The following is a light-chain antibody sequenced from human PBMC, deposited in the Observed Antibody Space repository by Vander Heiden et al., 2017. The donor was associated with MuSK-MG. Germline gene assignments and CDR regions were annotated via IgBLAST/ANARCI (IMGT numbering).Light chain of an antibody. V-gene: IGKV3-20*01. CDR1: QSVRSNQ. CDR3: QQYGSAPLT. CDR2: STS. Sequence: EIVLTQSPGTLSLSPGERATLSCRASQSVRSNQLAWYQQKPGQAPRLVNYSTSRRATDFPDRFSGGGSGGDFTLTSNRLEPEDFAVYYCQQYGSAPLTFGGGTTVELK. J-gene: IGKJ4*01.